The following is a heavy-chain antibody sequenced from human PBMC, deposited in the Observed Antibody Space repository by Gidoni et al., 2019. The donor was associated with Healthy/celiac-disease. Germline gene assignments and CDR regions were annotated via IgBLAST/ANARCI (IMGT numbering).Heavy chain of an antibody. Sequence: QLQLQESGTGLVKPSETLSLTCTVSGGSISSSSYYWGWIRQPPGRGLEWIGSIYYSGSTYYNPSLKSRVTISVDTSKNQFSLKLSSVTAADTAVYYCAGDSSPTYYFDYWGQGTLVTVSS. CDR3: AGDSSPTYYFDY. D-gene: IGHD6-13*01. CDR2: IYYSGST. J-gene: IGHJ4*02. V-gene: IGHV4-39*01. CDR1: GGSISSSSYY.